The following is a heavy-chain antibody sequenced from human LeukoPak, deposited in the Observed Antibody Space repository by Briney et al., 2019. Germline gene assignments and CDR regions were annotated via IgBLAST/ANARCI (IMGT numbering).Heavy chain of an antibody. D-gene: IGHD6-19*01. CDR1: GYTFTSYG. CDR2: ISAYNGNT. Sequence: ASVKVSCKASGYTFTSYGISWVRQAPGQGLEGMGWISAYNGNTNYAQKLQGRVTMTTDTSTSTAYMELRSLRSDDTAVYYCARETQQWLVNYFDYWGQGTLVTVSS. J-gene: IGHJ4*02. V-gene: IGHV1-18*01. CDR3: ARETQQWLVNYFDY.